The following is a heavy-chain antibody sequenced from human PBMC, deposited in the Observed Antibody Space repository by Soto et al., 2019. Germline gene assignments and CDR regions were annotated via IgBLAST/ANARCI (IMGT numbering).Heavy chain of an antibody. D-gene: IGHD3-16*01. CDR2: ISGSSGNA. CDR3: AREMAGLGGDYDY. Sequence: QVQLVQSGAEVKNPGASVKVSCKTSGYTFTKYGVGWVRQAPGQGLEWMGWISGSSGNANYAETVQGRITLTTDTSTSTAYIELRSLRSDDTAVYYCAREMAGLGGDYDYWCQGTLVTVSS. CDR1: GYTFTKYG. J-gene: IGHJ4*02. V-gene: IGHV1-18*01.